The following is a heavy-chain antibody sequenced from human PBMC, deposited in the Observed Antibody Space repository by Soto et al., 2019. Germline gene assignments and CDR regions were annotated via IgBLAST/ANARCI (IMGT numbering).Heavy chain of an antibody. V-gene: IGHV3-23*01. D-gene: IGHD3-3*01. CDR2: ITGGGDST. CDR1: GFTFSSYA. J-gene: IGHJ4*02. Sequence: EVHLLESGGGLVQPGGSLRLSCAASGFTFSSYAMSWVRQAPGKGLEWVSAITGGGDSTYYADSVKGRFTVSRDNSKNTLYLQMNSLRAEDTAVYYCAKVFVFTIREGFDYWGLGTLVTVSS. CDR3: AKVFVFTIREGFDY.